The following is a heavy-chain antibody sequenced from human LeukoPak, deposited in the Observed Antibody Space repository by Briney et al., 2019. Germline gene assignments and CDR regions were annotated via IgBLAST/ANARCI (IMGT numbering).Heavy chain of an antibody. V-gene: IGHV3-23*01. CDR1: GFPFSCYP. CDR3: AKGSYYDSSGSFYFDY. J-gene: IGHJ4*02. D-gene: IGHD3-22*01. Sequence: PGGSLRLSCAASGFPFSCYPMSWVRQAPGKVLEWVSAISGSGDNTYDADTVKGRFTIPRDNSKNTLYVQVNSLGTEDTAAYYCAKGSYYDSSGSFYFDYWGQGTLVTVSS. CDR2: ISGSGDNT.